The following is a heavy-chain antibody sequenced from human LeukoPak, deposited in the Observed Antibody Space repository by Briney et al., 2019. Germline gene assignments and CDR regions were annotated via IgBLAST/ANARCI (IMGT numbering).Heavy chain of an antibody. J-gene: IGHJ4*02. D-gene: IGHD5-12*01. CDR2: IYTSGST. CDR1: GGSFNSGSYY. V-gene: IGHV4-61*02. CDR3: ARAMRVDRFFDY. Sequence: SETLSLTCTVSGGSFNSGSYYWSWIRQPGGKGLEWVGRIYTSGSTNYNPSLKSRVTISVDTSKNQFSLQLTSVTAADTAVYYCARAMRVDRFFDYWGQGILVTVSS.